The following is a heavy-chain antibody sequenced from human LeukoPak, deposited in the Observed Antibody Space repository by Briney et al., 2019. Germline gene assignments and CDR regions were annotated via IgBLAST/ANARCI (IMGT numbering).Heavy chain of an antibody. D-gene: IGHD6-19*01. J-gene: IGHJ4*02. V-gene: IGHV3-30*04. CDR2: VSYDATKT. Sequence: GGSLRLSCAASGFTFTNYAINWVRQGPGKGLEWVALVSYDATKTFYADSVKGRFTISRDNSKNTVYLQMDGLRVDDTAVYYCARDSHATGWGHFDYWGLGTLVTVSS. CDR1: GFTFTNYA. CDR3: ARDSHATGWGHFDY.